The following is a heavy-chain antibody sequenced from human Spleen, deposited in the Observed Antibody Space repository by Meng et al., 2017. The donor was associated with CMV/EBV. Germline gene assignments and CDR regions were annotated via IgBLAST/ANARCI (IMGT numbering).Heavy chain of an antibody. CDR1: GFTFSINA. CDR2: ISYDGSNK. V-gene: IGHV3-30*04. CDR3: ARGASGYNWNSGSAG. Sequence: SGFTFSINAMHWVRQAPGKGLEWVAVISYDGSNKYYADSVKGRFTISRDNSKNTLYLQMNSLRAEDTAVYYCARGASGYNWNSGSAGWGQGTLVTVSS. J-gene: IGHJ4*02. D-gene: IGHD1-1*01.